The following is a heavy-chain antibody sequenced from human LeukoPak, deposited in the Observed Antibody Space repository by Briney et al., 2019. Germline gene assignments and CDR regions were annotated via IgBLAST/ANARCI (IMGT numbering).Heavy chain of an antibody. CDR3: ARAAGTTTGGMDV. CDR1: GFTFSSYA. CDR2: ISYDGSYK. D-gene: IGHD1-14*01. J-gene: IGHJ6*02. V-gene: IGHV3-30-3*01. Sequence: GGSLRLSCAASGFTFSSYALPWVRQAPGKGLEWVAVISYDGSYKYYADSVKGRFTMSRDNSKNTVYLQMNSLRAEDTAVFYCARAAGTTTGGMDVWGQGTTVTVSS.